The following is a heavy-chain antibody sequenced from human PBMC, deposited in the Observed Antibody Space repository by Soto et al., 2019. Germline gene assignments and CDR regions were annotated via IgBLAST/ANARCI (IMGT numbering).Heavy chain of an antibody. D-gene: IGHD3-22*01. Sequence: SETRRLTWTVSAGCISSGGSDWSWIRQHPGKGLEWIGYIYYSGNTDYNPSLKSRVTISEDTSKNQFSLKLSSVTAADTAVYYCARATYYYDSSGYSDRVLDYWGQGNLVSVS. J-gene: IGHJ4*02. CDR2: IYYSGNT. V-gene: IGHV4-31*02. CDR3: ARATYYYDSSGYSDRVLDY. CDR1: AGCISSGGSD.